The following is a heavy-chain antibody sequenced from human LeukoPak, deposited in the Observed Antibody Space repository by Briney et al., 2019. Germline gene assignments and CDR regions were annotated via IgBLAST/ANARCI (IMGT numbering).Heavy chain of an antibody. D-gene: IGHD3-10*01. CDR3: ANSRGHGSGNL. CDR1: GFTFSSYA. J-gene: IGHJ5*02. Sequence: GGSLRLSCAATGFTFSSYAMSWVRQARGKGLEWVSAIYGSGGGTYYADSVKGRFTISRDNSKSTVYLQMDSLRAEDTAVYYCANSRGHGSGNLWGQGTLVTVSS. V-gene: IGHV3-23*01. CDR2: IYGSGGGT.